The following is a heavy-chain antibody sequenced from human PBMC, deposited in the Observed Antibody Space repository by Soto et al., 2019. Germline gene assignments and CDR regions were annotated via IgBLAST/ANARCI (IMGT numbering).Heavy chain of an antibody. CDR2: ISSDGGST. J-gene: IGHJ3*01. CDR1: GFTFSSYP. CDR3: LPAVKVACDL. Sequence: GVSLILSCSASGFTFSSYPMHWVRQAPEKGLEYVSRISSDGGSTYYADSVKGRFTISRDNSKNTVYLQMSSLRVEDTAVYYCLPAVKVACDLWGQGKRVT. V-gene: IGHV3-64D*06. D-gene: IGHD2-2*01.